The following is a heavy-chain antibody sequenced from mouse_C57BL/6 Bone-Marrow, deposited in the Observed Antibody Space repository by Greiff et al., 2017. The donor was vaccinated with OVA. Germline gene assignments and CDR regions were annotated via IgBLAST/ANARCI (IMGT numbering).Heavy chain of an antibody. J-gene: IGHJ3*01. CDR2: IYPGSGST. Sequence: QVQLQQSGAELVKPGASVKMSCKASGYTFTSYWITWVKQRPGQGLEWIGDIYPGSGSTNYNEKFKSKATLTVDTSSSTAYMQLSSLTSEDSAVYYCARGGTNDGYFLPYWGQGTLVTVSA. CDR1: GYTFTSYW. V-gene: IGHV1-55*01. D-gene: IGHD2-3*01. CDR3: ARGGTNDGYFLPY.